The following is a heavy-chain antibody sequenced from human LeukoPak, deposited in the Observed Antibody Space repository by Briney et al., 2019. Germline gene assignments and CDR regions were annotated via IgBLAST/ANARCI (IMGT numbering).Heavy chain of an antibody. CDR2: INHSGST. V-gene: IGHV4-39*07. Sequence: SETLSLTCSVSGGSISSGDYYWGWIRQPPGKGLEWIGEINHSGSTNYNPSLKSRVTISVDTSKNQFSLKLSSVTAADTAVYYCARRLKGAVLLWFGESLGWFDPWGQGTLVTVSS. J-gene: IGHJ5*02. CDR3: ARRLKGAVLLWFGESLGWFDP. D-gene: IGHD3-10*01. CDR1: GGSISSGDYY.